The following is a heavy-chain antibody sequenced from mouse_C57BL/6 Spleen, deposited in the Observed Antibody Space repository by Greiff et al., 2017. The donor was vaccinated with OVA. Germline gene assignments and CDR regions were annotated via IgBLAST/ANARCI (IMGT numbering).Heavy chain of an antibody. Sequence: VKLQQSGPELVKPGASVKISCKASGYAFSSSWMNWVKQRPGKGLEWIGRIYPGDGDTNYNGKFKGKATLTADKSSSTAYMQLSSLTSEDSAVYFCASPPESPFAYWGQGTLVTVSA. CDR2: IYPGDGDT. CDR3: ASPPESPFAY. V-gene: IGHV1-82*01. CDR1: GYAFSSSW. J-gene: IGHJ3*01.